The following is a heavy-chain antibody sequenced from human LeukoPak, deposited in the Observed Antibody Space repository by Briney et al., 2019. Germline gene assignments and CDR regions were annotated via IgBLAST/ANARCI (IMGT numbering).Heavy chain of an antibody. V-gene: IGHV4-38-2*02. Sequence: SETLSLTCTVSGYSISSGYYWGWIRQPPGKGLEWIGSIYHSGSTYYNPSLKSRVTISVDTSKNQFSLKLSSVTAADTAVYYCARLALQEVGATQTYYLDYWGQGTLVTVSS. CDR3: ARLALQEVGATQTYYLDY. CDR2: IYHSGST. CDR1: GYSISSGYY. D-gene: IGHD1-26*01. J-gene: IGHJ4*02.